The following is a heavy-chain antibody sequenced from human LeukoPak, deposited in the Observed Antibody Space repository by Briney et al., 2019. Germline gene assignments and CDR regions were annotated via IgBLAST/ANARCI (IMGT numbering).Heavy chain of an antibody. CDR2: ISYGSDTI. Sequence: GGSLRLSCAASGFTFDEYAMHWVRQAPGKGLEWVSGISYGSDTIGYVDSVEGRFTISRDNAKNSLYLQMNSLRAEDTALYHCAKPYSSGWYRYAFDIWGQGTMVTVSS. D-gene: IGHD6-19*01. J-gene: IGHJ3*02. V-gene: IGHV3-9*01. CDR3: AKPYSSGWYRYAFDI. CDR1: GFTFDEYA.